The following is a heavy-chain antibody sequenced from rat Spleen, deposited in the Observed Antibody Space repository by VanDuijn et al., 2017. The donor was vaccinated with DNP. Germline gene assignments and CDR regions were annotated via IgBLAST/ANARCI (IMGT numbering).Heavy chain of an antibody. V-gene: IGHV4-2*01. CDR3: ASYYDGSYYGFAY. Sequence: EVKLVESGGGLVQPGRSLKLSCAASGFNFNDYWMGWVRQAPGKGLEWIGEINKDSSTIKYTPSLKDKFTISRDNAQNTLYLQMNNLQTEDTAMYFCASYYDGSYYGFAYWGQGTLVTVSS. D-gene: IGHD1-12*02. CDR1: GFNFNDYW. CDR2: INKDSSTI. J-gene: IGHJ3*01.